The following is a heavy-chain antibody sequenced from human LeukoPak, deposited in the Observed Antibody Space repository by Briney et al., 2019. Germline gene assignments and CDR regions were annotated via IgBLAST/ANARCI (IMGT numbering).Heavy chain of an antibody. CDR1: GGSFSGYY. D-gene: IGHD3-9*01. Sequence: SETPSLTCAVYGGSFSGYYWSWIRQPPGKGLEWIGEINHSGSTNYNPSLKSRVTISVDTSKNQFSLKLSSVTAADTAVYYCAREASYYDILTGLVDWFDPWGQGTLVTVSS. J-gene: IGHJ5*02. CDR2: INHSGST. V-gene: IGHV4-34*01. CDR3: AREASYYDILTGLVDWFDP.